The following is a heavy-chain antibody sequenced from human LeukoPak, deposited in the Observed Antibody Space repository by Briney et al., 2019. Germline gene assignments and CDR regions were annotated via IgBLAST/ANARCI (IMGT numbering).Heavy chain of an antibody. Sequence: ASVKVSCKASGYTFTGYYMHWVRQAPGQGLEWMGRINPNSGDTNYAQKFQGRVAMTRDTSISTAFMELTRLRSDDTAVYYCARDYCSSTSCLFDYWGQGTLVTVSS. V-gene: IGHV1-2*06. CDR1: GYTFTGYY. CDR2: INPNSGDT. CDR3: ARDYCSSTSCLFDY. D-gene: IGHD2-2*01. J-gene: IGHJ4*02.